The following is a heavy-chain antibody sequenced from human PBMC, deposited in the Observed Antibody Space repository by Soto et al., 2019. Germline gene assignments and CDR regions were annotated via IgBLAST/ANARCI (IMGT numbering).Heavy chain of an antibody. CDR2: IYYSGST. CDR3: ARHNYGSGSTYFDY. J-gene: IGHJ4*02. Sequence: QVQLQESGPGLVKPSETLSLTCTVSGGSISSYYWSWIRQPPGKGLEWVGYIYYSGSTNYNPSLKRRVTXXVXPXXNQFSLKLNSMTAADTAVYYGARHNYGSGSTYFDYWGQGTLVTVSS. CDR1: GGSISSYY. D-gene: IGHD3-10*01. V-gene: IGHV4-59*08.